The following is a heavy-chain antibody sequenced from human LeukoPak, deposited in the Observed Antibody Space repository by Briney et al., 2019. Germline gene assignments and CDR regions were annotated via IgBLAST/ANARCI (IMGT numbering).Heavy chain of an antibody. CDR2: INPNSGGT. J-gene: IGHJ4*02. CDR1: GYTFTGYY. CDR3: AGGPIITIFGVVTPPDY. V-gene: IGHV1-2*02. Sequence: ASVKVSCKASGYTFTGYYMHGVRQAPGQGLEWMGWINPNSGGTNYAQKFQGRVTMTRDTSISTAYMELSRLRSADTAVYYCAGGPIITIFGVVTPPDYWGQGTLVTVSS. D-gene: IGHD3-3*01.